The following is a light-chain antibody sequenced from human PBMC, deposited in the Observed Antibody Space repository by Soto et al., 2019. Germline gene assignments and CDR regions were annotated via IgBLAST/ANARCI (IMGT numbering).Light chain of an antibody. CDR1: SSDVGGNKY. J-gene: IGLJ1*01. CDR3: SAFTGTTYA. V-gene: IGLV2-14*03. CDR2: DVS. Sequence: QSVLTQPASVSGSPGQSITISCTGTSSDVGGNKYVSWYQHYPGKAPKLMICDVSNRPSGVSNRFSGSKSGNTASLTISWLQAEDEADYYCSAFTGTTYAFGTGTKVTVL.